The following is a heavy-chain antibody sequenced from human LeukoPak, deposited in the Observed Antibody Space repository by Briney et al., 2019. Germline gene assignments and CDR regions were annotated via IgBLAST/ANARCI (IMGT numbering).Heavy chain of an antibody. CDR3: TRDGIYGDCDI. V-gene: IGHV1-3*01. Sequence: ASVKVSCKASGYTFTSYPMYWVRQAPGQRLEWMGWINAGNGNTKYSQKFQGRVTITRDTSASTAYMELSSLRSEDTAVYYCTRDGIYGDCDIWGQGTIVTVSS. D-gene: IGHD4-17*01. CDR1: GYTFTSYP. CDR2: INAGNGNT. J-gene: IGHJ3*02.